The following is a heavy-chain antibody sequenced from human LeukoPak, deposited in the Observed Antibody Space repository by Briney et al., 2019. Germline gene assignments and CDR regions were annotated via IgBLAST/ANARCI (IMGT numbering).Heavy chain of an antibody. D-gene: IGHD3-22*01. V-gene: IGHV3-30*18. CDR2: ISYDGSNK. J-gene: IGHJ4*02. Sequence: GRSLRLSCAASGFTFSSYGMHWVRQAPGKGLEWVAVISYDGSNKYYADSVKGRFTISRDNSKNTLYLQMNSLRAEDTAVYYCAKDPNPYYYDSSGLDYWGQGTLVTVSS. CDR1: GFTFSSYG. CDR3: AKDPNPYYYDSSGLDY.